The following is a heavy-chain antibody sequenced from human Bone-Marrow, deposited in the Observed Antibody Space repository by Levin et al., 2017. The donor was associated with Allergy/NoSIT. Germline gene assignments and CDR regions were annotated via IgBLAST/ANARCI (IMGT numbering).Heavy chain of an antibody. CDR3: ARESTYSSGSPGDWFDP. J-gene: IGHJ5*02. Sequence: GGSLRLSCAASGFSFSSDSMNWVRQTPGRGLEWVSSISGNSAYIYYGESVKGRFITSRDNAKNTLYLQMNSLRAEDTAVYYCARESTYSSGSPGDWFDPWGQGTLVIVSS. CDR2: ISGNSAYI. V-gene: IGHV3-21*01. CDR1: GFSFSSDS. D-gene: IGHD6-19*01.